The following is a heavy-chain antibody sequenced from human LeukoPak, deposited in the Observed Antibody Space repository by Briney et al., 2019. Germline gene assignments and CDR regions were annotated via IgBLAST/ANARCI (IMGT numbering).Heavy chain of an antibody. Sequence: PSQTLSLTCTVSGVSITSGGYYWNWIRQHPGKGLEWIGYIYYGGSSYYNPSLNSRVAISVDSSKNQFSLKLTSVTAADTAVYYCGFRREAVSIDSWGQGALVAVSS. J-gene: IGHJ4*02. CDR1: GVSITSGGYY. CDR2: IYYGGSS. V-gene: IGHV4-31*02. CDR3: GFRREAVSIDS. D-gene: IGHD2-15*01.